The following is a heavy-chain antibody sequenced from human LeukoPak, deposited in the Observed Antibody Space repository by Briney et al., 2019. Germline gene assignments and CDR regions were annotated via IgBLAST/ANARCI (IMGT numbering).Heavy chain of an antibody. J-gene: IGHJ4*02. Sequence: PGRSLRLSCAASGFTFSSYAMHWVRQAPGKGLEWVAVISYDGSNKYYADSVKGRFTISRDNSKNSLYLQMNSLRAEDTAVYYCARAFDSLIDYWGQGTLVTVSS. D-gene: IGHD3-9*01. CDR2: ISYDGSNK. V-gene: IGHV3-30-3*01. CDR1: GFTFSSYA. CDR3: ARAFDSLIDY.